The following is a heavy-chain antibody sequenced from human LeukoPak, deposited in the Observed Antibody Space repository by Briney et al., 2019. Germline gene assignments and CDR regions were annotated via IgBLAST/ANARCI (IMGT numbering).Heavy chain of an antibody. CDR3: ARSGSGSHTYYYYGMDV. CDR1: GGSFSGYY. D-gene: IGHD3-10*01. CDR2: INHSGST. J-gene: IGHJ6*02. V-gene: IGHV4-34*01. Sequence: PSETLSLTCAVYGGSFSGYYWNWIRQPPGKGLGWIGEINHSGSTNYNPSLKSRVTISVDTSKNQFSLKLSSVTAADTAVYYCARSGSGSHTYYYYGMDVWGQGTTVTVSS.